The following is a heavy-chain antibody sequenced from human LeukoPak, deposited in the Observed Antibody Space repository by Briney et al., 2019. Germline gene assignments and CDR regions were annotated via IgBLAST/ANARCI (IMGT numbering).Heavy chain of an antibody. CDR1: GFTFSSYA. CDR3: AKGRGQGFDY. J-gene: IGHJ4*02. D-gene: IGHD3-10*01. Sequence: GGSLRLSCAASGFTFSSYAMSWVRQAPGKGLEWVSGITGSGGGTYYADSVKGRFTISRDNSKNTLYLQMNSLRVEDTAVYYCAKGRGQGFDYWGQGTLVTVSS. CDR2: ITGSGGGT. V-gene: IGHV3-23*01.